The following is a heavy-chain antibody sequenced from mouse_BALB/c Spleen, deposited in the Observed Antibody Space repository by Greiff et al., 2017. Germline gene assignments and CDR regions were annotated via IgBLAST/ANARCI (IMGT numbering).Heavy chain of an antibody. Sequence: EVQLVESGGGLVQPKGSLKLSCAASGFTFNTYAMNWVRQAPGKGLEWVARIRSKSNNYATYYADSVKDRFTISRDDSQSMLYLQMNNLKTEDTAMYYCVRQRTETRWYFDVWGAGTTVTVSS. V-gene: IGHV10-1*02. CDR2: IRSKSNNYAT. CDR3: VRQRTETRWYFDV. J-gene: IGHJ1*01. CDR1: GFTFNTYA.